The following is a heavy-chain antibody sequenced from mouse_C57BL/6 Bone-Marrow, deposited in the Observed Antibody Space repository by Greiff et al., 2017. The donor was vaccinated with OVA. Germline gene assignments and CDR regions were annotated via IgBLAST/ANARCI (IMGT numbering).Heavy chain of an antibody. CDR3: TREGIYYDYDGYYFDY. D-gene: IGHD2-4*01. Sequence: EVKVVESGEGLVKPGGSLKLSCAASGFTFSSYAMSWVRQTPEKRLEWVAYISSGGDYIYYADTVKGRFTISRDTARNTLYLQMSSLKSEDTAMYYCTREGIYYDYDGYYFDYWGQGTTLTVSS. CDR2: ISSGGDYI. V-gene: IGHV5-9-1*02. CDR1: GFTFSSYA. J-gene: IGHJ2*01.